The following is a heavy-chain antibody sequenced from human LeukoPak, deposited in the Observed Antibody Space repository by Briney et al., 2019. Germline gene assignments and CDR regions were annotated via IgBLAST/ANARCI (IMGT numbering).Heavy chain of an antibody. CDR1: GDSVSSNSAA. CDR2: TYYRSKWYN. D-gene: IGHD2-2*01. Sequence: SQTLSLTCAISGDSVSSNSAAWNWIRQSPSRGLEWLGRTYYRSKWYNDYAVSVKSRITINPDTSKNQFSLQLNSVTPEGTAVYYCARETLYCSSTSCPPLDVWGQGTTVTVSS. CDR3: ARETLYCSSTSCPPLDV. V-gene: IGHV6-1*01. J-gene: IGHJ6*02.